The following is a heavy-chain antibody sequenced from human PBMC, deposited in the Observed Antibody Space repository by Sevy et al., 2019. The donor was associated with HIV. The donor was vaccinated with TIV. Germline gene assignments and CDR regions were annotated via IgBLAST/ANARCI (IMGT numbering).Heavy chain of an antibody. CDR2: IYHSGST. CDR3: ARHGADRGSGRTPRDFDY. J-gene: IGHJ4*02. V-gene: IGHV4-38-2*01. CDR1: GYSISSGYY. D-gene: IGHD3-10*01. Sequence: SETLSLTCAVSGYSISSGYYWGWIRQPPGKGLEWIGSIYHSGSTYYNPSLKSRVTISVDTSKNQFSLKLSSVTAADTAVYYCARHGADRGSGRTPRDFDYWGQGTLVTVSS.